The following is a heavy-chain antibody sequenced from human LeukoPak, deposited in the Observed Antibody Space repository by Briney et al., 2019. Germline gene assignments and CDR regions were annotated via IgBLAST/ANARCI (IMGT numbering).Heavy chain of an antibody. CDR2: ISADESNE. Sequence: GGSLRLSCAASGFTFSTFNMHWVRQAPGKGPEWVALISADESNEYYADSVKGRFTISRDNSKNTVYLQMSSLRTEDTAVYHCAKDLAGSYYGGGQRYYFDHWGQGTLVTVSS. J-gene: IGHJ4*02. V-gene: IGHV3-30*18. D-gene: IGHD3-10*01. CDR1: GFTFSTFN. CDR3: AKDLAGSYYGGGQRYYFDH.